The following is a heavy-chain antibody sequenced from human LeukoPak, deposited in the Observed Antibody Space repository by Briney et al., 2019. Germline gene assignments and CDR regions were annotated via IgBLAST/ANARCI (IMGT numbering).Heavy chain of an antibody. CDR2: TYYRSKWYN. J-gene: IGHJ4*02. V-gene: IGHV6-1*01. D-gene: IGHD2/OR15-2a*01. CDR3: AGSYFLGYSDS. CDR1: GDSFSSNSAA. Sequence: SQTLSLTCAISGDSFSSNSAAWTWIRQSPSRGLEWLGRTYYRSKWYNDYAVSVKSRITINPDTSKNQFSLQLNSVTPEDTAVYYCAGSYFLGYSDSWGQGTLVTVSS.